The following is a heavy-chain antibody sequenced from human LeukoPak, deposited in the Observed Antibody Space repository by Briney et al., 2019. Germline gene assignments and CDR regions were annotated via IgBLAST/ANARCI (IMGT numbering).Heavy chain of an antibody. J-gene: IGHJ4*02. CDR3: AKGALSSSWYYFDY. Sequence: ASVKVSCKASGYTFITFDINWVRQATGQGLEWMGWMNPNSGNTGYVQKFQGRVTMTRNTSINTAYMELSSLRSDDTAVYYCAKGALSSSWYYFDYWGQGTLVTVSS. D-gene: IGHD6-13*01. CDR1: GYTFITFD. V-gene: IGHV1-8*01. CDR2: MNPNSGNT.